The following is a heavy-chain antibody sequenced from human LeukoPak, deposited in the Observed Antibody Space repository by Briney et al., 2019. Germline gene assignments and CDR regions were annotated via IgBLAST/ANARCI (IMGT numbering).Heavy chain of an antibody. CDR3: VWSSTWDKRFYLDQ. V-gene: IGHV3-15*01. CDR1: GFTFNLAW. CDR2: ITVTPDGPAT. J-gene: IGHJ4*02. Sequence: GGSLRLSCAASGFTFNLAWMSWVRQTPGKGLQWVARITVTPDGPATDYATPVRGRFTISRDDSRNMVYLQMSSLRTDDTAVYYCVWSSTWDKRFYLDQWGQGTLVTVSS. D-gene: IGHD6-6*01.